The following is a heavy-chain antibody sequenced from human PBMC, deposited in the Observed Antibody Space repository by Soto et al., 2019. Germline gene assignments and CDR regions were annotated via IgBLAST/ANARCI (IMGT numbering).Heavy chain of an antibody. CDR1: GDSISSSFW. J-gene: IGHJ4*02. D-gene: IGHD4-17*01. V-gene: IGHV4-4*02. CDR2: IYHTEST. CDR3: ARYDFGTFEY. Sequence: SETLSLTCAVSGDSISSSFWWSWVRQPPGKGLEWIGEIYHTESTVYNPSLKSRVTISVDKSKNQFSLNLDSVTAADTAVYYCARYDFGTFEYWGRGILVTVS.